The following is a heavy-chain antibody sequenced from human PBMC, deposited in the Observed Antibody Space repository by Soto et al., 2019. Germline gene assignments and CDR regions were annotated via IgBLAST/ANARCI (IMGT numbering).Heavy chain of an antibody. CDR1: GGTFISYA. J-gene: IGHJ4*02. Sequence: QVQLVQSGAEVKKPGSSVKVSCKASGGTFISYAISWVRQAPGQGLEWMGGIIPIFGTANYAQKFQGRVTITADKSTSTAYMELSSLRSEDTAVYYCARDGYYDSSGYYGGYFDYWGQGTLVTVSS. V-gene: IGHV1-69*06. CDR3: ARDGYYDSSGYYGGYFDY. D-gene: IGHD3-22*01. CDR2: IIPIFGTA.